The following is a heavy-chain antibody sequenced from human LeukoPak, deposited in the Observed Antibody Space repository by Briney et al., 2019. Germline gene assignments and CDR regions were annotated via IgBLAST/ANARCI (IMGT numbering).Heavy chain of an antibody. CDR3: ARESDRNYDILTAYAFDI. CDR2: INPSGGST. J-gene: IGHJ3*02. D-gene: IGHD3-9*01. Sequence: ASVNVSCKASGYTFTSYYMHWVRQAPGQGLEWMGIINPSGGSTSYAQKFQGRVTMTRDTSTSTVYMELSSLRSEDTAVYYCARESDRNYDILTAYAFDIWGQGTMVTVSS. CDR1: GYTFTSYY. V-gene: IGHV1-46*01.